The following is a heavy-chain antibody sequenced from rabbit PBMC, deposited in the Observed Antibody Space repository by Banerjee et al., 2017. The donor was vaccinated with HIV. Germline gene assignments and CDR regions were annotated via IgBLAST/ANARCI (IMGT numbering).Heavy chain of an antibody. CDR2: INTSSGNT. D-gene: IGHD4-2*01. Sequence: QEQLEESGGDLVKPEGSLTLTCTASGFSFSNKYVMCWVRQAPGKGLEWIACINTSSGNTVYATWAKGRFTISKTSWTTVTLQMTSLTAADTATYFCARDRDIGYAGFGFSLWGQGTLVTVS. CDR1: GFSFSNKYV. J-gene: IGHJ4*01. V-gene: IGHV1S45*01. CDR3: ARDRDIGYAGFGFSL.